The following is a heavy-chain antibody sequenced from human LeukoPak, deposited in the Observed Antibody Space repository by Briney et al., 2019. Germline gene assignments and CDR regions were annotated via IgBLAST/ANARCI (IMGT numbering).Heavy chain of an antibody. D-gene: IGHD2-15*01. CDR2: IYYSGST. CDR1: GGSLSSYY. CDR3: ARDGGGKXRPXDX. V-gene: IGHV4-59*01. Sequence: SETLSLTCTVSGGSLSSYYWSWIRQPPGKGLEWIGNIYYSGSTNYNPSLKSRVTISIDTSKNQFSLKVSSVTAADTAVYYCARDGGGKXRPXDXXGQGXPVTV. J-gene: IGHJ4*02.